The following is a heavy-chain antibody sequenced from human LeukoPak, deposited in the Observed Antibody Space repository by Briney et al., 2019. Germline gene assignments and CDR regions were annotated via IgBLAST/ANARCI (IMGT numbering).Heavy chain of an antibody. V-gene: IGHV4-59*08. J-gene: IGHJ4*02. CDR1: GGSISSYY. D-gene: IGHD6-6*01. CDR2: IYYSGST. CDR3: ARLLEYSSSSFDY. Sequence: PSETLSLTCTVSGGSISSYYWSWIRQPPGKGLEWTGYIYYSGSTNYNPSLKSRVTISVDTSKNQFSLKLSSVTAADTAVYYCARLLEYSSSSFDYWGQGTLVTVSS.